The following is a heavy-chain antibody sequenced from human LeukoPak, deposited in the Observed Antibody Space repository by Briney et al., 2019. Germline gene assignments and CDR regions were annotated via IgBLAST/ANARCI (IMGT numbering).Heavy chain of an antibody. V-gene: IGHV1-18*01. CDR2: ISAYNGNT. CDR3: ARDGMIAVAGTGGDAFDI. J-gene: IGHJ3*02. CDR1: GYTFTSYG. D-gene: IGHD6-19*01. Sequence: ASVKVSCTASGYTFTSYGISWVSQAPGQGLEWMGWISAYNGNTNYAQKLQGRVTMTTDTSTSTAYMELRSLRSDDTAVYYCARDGMIAVAGTGGDAFDIWGQGTMVTVSS.